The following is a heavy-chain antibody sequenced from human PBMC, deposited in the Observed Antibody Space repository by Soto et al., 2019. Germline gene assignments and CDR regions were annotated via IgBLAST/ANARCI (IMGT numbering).Heavy chain of an antibody. D-gene: IGHD5-18*01. CDR3: AREAWDTVMVEIYYCGMDV. J-gene: IGHJ6*02. CDR1: GGSISSGDYY. Sequence: SETLSLTCTVSGGSISSGDYYGSWIRQPPGKGLEWIGYIYYSGSTYYNPSLKSRVTISVDTSKNQFSLKLSSVTAADTAVYYCAREAWDTVMVEIYYCGMDVWGQGTTVTVSS. V-gene: IGHV4-30-4*01. CDR2: IYYSGST.